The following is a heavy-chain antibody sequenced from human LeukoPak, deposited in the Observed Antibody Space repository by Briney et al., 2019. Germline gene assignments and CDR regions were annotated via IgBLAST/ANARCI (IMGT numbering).Heavy chain of an antibody. Sequence: KPSETLSLTCTVSGGSISSSSYYWGWIRQPPGKGLEWIGSIYYSGSTYYNPSLKSRVTISVDTSKNQFPLKLSSVTAADTAVYYCARFIAAADTIDYWGQGTLVTVSS. CDR1: GGSISSSSYY. CDR3: ARFIAAADTIDY. J-gene: IGHJ4*02. CDR2: IYYSGST. D-gene: IGHD6-13*01. V-gene: IGHV4-39*01.